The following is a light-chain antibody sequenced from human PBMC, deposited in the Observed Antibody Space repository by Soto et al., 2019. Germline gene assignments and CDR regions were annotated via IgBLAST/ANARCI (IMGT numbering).Light chain of an antibody. Sequence: AIQITQSPSSLSASVVVIVTITSRASQGFRNDLGWYQQKPGTAPKLLIYAASSLQSGVPSRFSGSGSGTDFTLTISSLQHEDFATYYCLQDYNYPPTFGQGTKVDI. CDR1: QGFRND. CDR2: AAS. J-gene: IGKJ1*01. CDR3: LQDYNYPPT. V-gene: IGKV1-6*01.